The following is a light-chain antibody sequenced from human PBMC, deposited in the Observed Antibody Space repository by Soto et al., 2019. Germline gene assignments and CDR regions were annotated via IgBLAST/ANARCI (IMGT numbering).Light chain of an antibody. V-gene: IGLV1-40*01. CDR1: SSNIGAPYD. CDR3: QSYDISLHNYV. J-gene: IGLJ1*01. Sequence: QSVLTQPPSVSGAPGQRVTISCTGSSSNIGAPYDVHWYQHLPGTAPKLLIFGDNNRPSGVPDRFSSSKSGTSASLAITRLQTEDEADYNCQSYDISLHNYVFGTGTKVTVL. CDR2: GDN.